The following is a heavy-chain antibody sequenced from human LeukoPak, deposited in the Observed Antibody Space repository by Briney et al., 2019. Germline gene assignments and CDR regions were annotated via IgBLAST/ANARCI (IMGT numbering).Heavy chain of an antibody. D-gene: IGHD3-22*01. V-gene: IGHV4-4*07. CDR1: SGSNSSYY. Sequence: SETLSLTCNVSSGSNSSYYWSWIRQPAGKRLEWIGRIYSSGSTTYNPSLKNRVTMSLDTSKNQFSLKLTSVTAADTAVYYCARGSSGYYYGWGQGTLVTVSS. CDR2: IYSSGST. J-gene: IGHJ4*02. CDR3: ARGSSGYYYG.